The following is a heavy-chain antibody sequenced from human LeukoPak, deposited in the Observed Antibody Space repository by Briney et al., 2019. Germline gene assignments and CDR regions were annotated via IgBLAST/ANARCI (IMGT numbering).Heavy chain of an antibody. CDR2: IDPSGGST. CDR1: GYTLTGHY. J-gene: IGHJ4*02. CDR3: ARDNTATGPFDN. V-gene: IGHV1-46*01. Sequence: GASVKVSCKASGYTLTGHYVHWVRQAPGQGLEWMGIIDPSGGSTSYAQKFQGRVTMTRDTSTSTVYMELSSLRSEDTAVYYCARDNTATGPFDNWGQGTLVTVSS. D-gene: IGHD1-1*01.